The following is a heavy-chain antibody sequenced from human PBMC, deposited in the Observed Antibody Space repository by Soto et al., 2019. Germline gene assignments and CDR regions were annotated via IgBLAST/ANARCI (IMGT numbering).Heavy chain of an antibody. D-gene: IGHD5-12*01. CDR3: AKVPLRLDYFDY. Sequence: EVQLLESGGGLVQPGGSLRLSCAASGFTFSNYAMNWVRQAPGKGLEWVAAISGSGSTYYADYVKGRFTISSDNSKNTLYLQMNRLRAEDTAVYYGAKVPLRLDYFDYWGPVTLVGVAS. J-gene: IGHJ4*02. CDR1: GFTFSNYA. V-gene: IGHV3-23*01. CDR2: ISGSGST.